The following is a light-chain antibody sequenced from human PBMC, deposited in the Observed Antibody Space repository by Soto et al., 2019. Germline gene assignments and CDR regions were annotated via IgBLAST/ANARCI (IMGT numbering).Light chain of an antibody. CDR3: QQYGSSPAIT. CDR2: GAS. J-gene: IGKJ5*01. V-gene: IGKV3-20*01. Sequence: EIVLTQSPGTLSLSPGERATLSCRASQSVSSSYLAWYQQKPGQAHRLLIYGASSRDTGIPDRFSGSGSGKDFPLTISRWEPEDFSVYYCQQYGSSPAITFGQGTRLAIK. CDR1: QSVSSSY.